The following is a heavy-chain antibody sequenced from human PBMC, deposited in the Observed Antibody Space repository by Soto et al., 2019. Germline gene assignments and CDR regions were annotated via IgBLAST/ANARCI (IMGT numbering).Heavy chain of an antibody. Sequence: GESLKISCQGSGYTFGNYWIAWVRQMPGKGLEWMGIIYPGDSDTTYSPSFQGQALISADKSISTTYLQWSSVKASDTAIYYCARAHGNCTATTCFRSGYFALWGRGTRVTVSS. D-gene: IGHD2-8*02. CDR3: ARAHGNCTATTCFRSGYFAL. CDR2: IYPGDSDT. J-gene: IGHJ2*01. CDR1: GYTFGNYW. V-gene: IGHV5-51*01.